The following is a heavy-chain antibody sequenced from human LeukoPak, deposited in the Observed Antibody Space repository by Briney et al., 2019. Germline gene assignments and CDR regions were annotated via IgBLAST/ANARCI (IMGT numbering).Heavy chain of an antibody. V-gene: IGHV3-48*03. Sequence: GGSLRLSCAASGFTFSSYEMNWVRQAPRKGLEWVSYISSSGSTIYYADSVKGRFTISRDNAKNSLYLQMNSLRAEDTAVYYCARDELGYSSPDDAFDIWGQGTMVTVSS. D-gene: IGHD6-13*01. CDR3: ARDELGYSSPDDAFDI. CDR1: GFTFSSYE. J-gene: IGHJ3*02. CDR2: ISSSGSTI.